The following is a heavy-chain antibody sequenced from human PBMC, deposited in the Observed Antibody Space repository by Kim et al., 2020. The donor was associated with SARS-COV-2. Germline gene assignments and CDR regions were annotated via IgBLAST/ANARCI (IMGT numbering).Heavy chain of an antibody. D-gene: IGHD6-19*01. Sequence: GGSLRLSCTASGFTFGDYAMSWFRQAPGKGLDWVGFMRSKAYGGTTEYAASVKGRFTISRDDSKSIAYLQMNSLKTEDTAVYYCTNIAVAGDYNYYYGMDVWGQGTTVTVSS. CDR3: TNIAVAGDYNYYYGMDV. V-gene: IGHV3-49*03. J-gene: IGHJ6*02. CDR2: MRSKAYGGTT. CDR1: GFTFGDYA.